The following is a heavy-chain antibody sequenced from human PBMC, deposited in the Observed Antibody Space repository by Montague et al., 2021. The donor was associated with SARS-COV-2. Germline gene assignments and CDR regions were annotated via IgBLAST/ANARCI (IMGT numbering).Heavy chain of an antibody. D-gene: IGHD6-19*01. CDR2: NYYSGST. CDR3: AREARQWLARGDFQH. Sequence: SETLSLTCTVSGGSISSSSYYWGWIRQPPGKGLEWNGSNYYSGSTYYNPSLQSRVTIYVDTYKNQLSLKPSTVTAADTAVYYCAREARQWLARGDFQHWGQGTLVTVSS. J-gene: IGHJ1*01. V-gene: IGHV4-39*02. CDR1: GGSISSSSYY.